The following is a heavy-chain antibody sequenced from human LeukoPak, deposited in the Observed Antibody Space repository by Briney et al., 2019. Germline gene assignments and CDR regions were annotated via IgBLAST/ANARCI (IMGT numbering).Heavy chain of an antibody. V-gene: IGHV3-30*04. CDR3: VYCSGGNCFYTVRGWNY. CDR1: GFTFSSYA. D-gene: IGHD2-15*01. CDR2: ISYDESTK. J-gene: IGHJ4*01. Sequence: GSLRLSCAASGFTFSSYAMHWVRPGPGKGLEWGAVISYDESTKYYADSVKGRFTISRDNSKNTVYLQMNSLTAEDTAVYYCVYCSGGNCFYTVRGWNYWGQGTLVIVSS.